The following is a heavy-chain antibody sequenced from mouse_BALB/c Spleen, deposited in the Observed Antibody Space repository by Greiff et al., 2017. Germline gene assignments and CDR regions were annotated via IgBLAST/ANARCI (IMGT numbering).Heavy chain of an antibody. D-gene: IGHD1-2*01. CDR2: ISSGGST. CDR1: GFTFSSYT. V-gene: IGHV5-6-5*01. Sequence: EVMLVESGGGLVKPGGSLKLSCAASGFTFSSYTMSWVRQTPEKRLEWVATISSGGSTYYPDSVKGRFTISRDNARNILYLQMSSLRSEDTAMYYCASATATDAMDYWGQGTSVTVSS. J-gene: IGHJ4*01. CDR3: ASATATDAMDY.